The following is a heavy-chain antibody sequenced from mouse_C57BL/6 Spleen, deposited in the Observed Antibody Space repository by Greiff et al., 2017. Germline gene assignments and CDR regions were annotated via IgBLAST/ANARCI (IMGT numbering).Heavy chain of an antibody. CDR2: IDPEDGET. D-gene: IGHD1-1*01. V-gene: IGHV14-2*01. CDR3: SRWGTTVSYAMDY. Sequence: VQLKESGAELVKPGASVKLSCTASGFNIKDYYMHWVKQRTEQGLEWIGRIDPEDGETKYAPKFQGKATITADTSSNTAYLQLSSLTSEDTAVYYCSRWGTTVSYAMDYWGQGTSVTVSS. J-gene: IGHJ4*01. CDR1: GFNIKDYY.